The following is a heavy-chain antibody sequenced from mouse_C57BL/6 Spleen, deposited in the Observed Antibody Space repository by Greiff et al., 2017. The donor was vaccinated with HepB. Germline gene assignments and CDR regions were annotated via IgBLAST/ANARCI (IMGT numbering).Heavy chain of an antibody. V-gene: IGHV5-16*01. D-gene: IGHD2-3*01. CDR2: INYDGSST. CDR1: GFTFSDYY. Sequence: EVQLVESEGGLVQPGRSMKLSCTASGFTFSDYYMAWVRQIPEKGLEWVANINYDGSSTYYLDSLKSRFIISRDNAKNIQYMQMSSLKSEDTATYYCARLDGYYWFAYWGQVTLVTVSA. J-gene: IGHJ3*01. CDR3: ARLDGYYWFAY.